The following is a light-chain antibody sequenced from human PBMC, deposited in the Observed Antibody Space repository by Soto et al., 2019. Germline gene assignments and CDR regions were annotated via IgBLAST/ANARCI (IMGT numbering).Light chain of an antibody. V-gene: IGKV1-5*01. CDR2: DAS. Sequence: DIQMTQSPSTLSASVGDRATITCRASQSISSWLAWYQQKPGKAPKLLIYDASSLESGVPSRFSGSGSGTEFTLTIRRLQADDFATYYCQQYYSYPWTFGQGTKVEIK. J-gene: IGKJ1*01. CDR3: QQYYSYPWT. CDR1: QSISSW.